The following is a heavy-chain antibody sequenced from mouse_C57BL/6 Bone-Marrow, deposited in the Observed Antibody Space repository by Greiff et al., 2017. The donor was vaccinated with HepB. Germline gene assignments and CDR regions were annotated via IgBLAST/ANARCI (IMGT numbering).Heavy chain of an antibody. Sequence: QVQLQQSGPELVKPGASVKISCKASGYTFTDYYINWVKQRPGQGLEWIGWIYPGSGNTKYNEKFKGKATLTVDTSSSTAYMQLSSLTSEDSAVYFCARLQPDEVYGNPHYYAMDYWGQGTSVTVSS. V-gene: IGHV1-84*01. D-gene: IGHD2-1*01. J-gene: IGHJ4*01. CDR2: IYPGSGNT. CDR1: GYTFTDYY. CDR3: ARLQPDEVYGNPHYYAMDY.